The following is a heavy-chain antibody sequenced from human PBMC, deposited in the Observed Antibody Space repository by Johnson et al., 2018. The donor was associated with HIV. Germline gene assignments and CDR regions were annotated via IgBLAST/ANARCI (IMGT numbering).Heavy chain of an antibody. V-gene: IGHV3-64*01. J-gene: IGHJ3*02. D-gene: IGHD5-24*01. CDR3: ARGGLEMATITDAFDI. CDR2: ISSNGGST. CDR1: GFIFSSYA. Sequence: EVQLVESGGGLVQPGRSLRLSCAASGFIFSSYAMHWVRQAPGKGLEYISTISSNGGSTYYANSVKGRFTISRDNSKNTLYLQMGSLRAEDMAVYYCARGGLEMATITDAFDIWGQGTMVTVSS.